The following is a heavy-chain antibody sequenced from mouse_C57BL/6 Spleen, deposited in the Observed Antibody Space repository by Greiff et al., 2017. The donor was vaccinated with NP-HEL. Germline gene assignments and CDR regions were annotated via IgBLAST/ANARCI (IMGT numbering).Heavy chain of an antibody. J-gene: IGHJ2*01. CDR3: ARFEDDYGFDY. CDR1: GYTFTSYW. D-gene: IGHD2-4*01. CDR2: IDPSDSYT. Sequence: QVQLQQPGAELVKPGASVKLSCKASGYTFTSYWMQWVKQRPGQGLEWIGEIDPSDSYTNYNQKFKGKATLTVDTSSSTAYMQLSSLTSEDSAVYYCARFEDDYGFDYWGQGTTLTVSS. V-gene: IGHV1-50*01.